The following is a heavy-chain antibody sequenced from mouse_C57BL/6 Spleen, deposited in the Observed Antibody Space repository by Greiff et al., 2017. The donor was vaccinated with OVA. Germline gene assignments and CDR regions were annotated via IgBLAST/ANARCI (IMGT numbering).Heavy chain of an antibody. Sequence: QVQLQQSGPELVKPGASVKLSCKASGYTFTSYWMHWVKQRPGQGLEWIGNINPSNGGTNYNEKFKSKATLTVDKSSSTAYMQLSSLTSEDSAVYYCARGGYSNYGSWFAYWGQGTLVTVSA. CDR3: ARGGYSNYGSWFAY. V-gene: IGHV1-53*01. D-gene: IGHD2-5*01. CDR2: INPSNGGT. CDR1: GYTFTSYW. J-gene: IGHJ3*01.